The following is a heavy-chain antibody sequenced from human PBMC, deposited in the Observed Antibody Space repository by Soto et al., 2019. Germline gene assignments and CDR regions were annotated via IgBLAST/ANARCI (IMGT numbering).Heavy chain of an antibody. CDR3: AREGIAAAAGFLAYYYYGMDV. J-gene: IGHJ6*02. Sequence: GASVKVSCKASGYTFTSYDINWVRQATGQGLEWMGWMNPNSGNTGYAQKFQGRVTMTRNTSISTAYMELSSLRSEDTAVYYCAREGIAAAAGFLAYYYYGMDVWGQGTTVTVSS. CDR1: GYTFTSYD. CDR2: MNPNSGNT. D-gene: IGHD6-13*01. V-gene: IGHV1-8*01.